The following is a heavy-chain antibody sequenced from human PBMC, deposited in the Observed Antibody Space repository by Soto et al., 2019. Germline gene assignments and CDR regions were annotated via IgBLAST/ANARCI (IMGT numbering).Heavy chain of an antibody. D-gene: IGHD3-9*01. CDR2: MSYDGRNK. CDR3: AKSGAENYDILTGYSS. V-gene: IGHV3-30*18. Sequence: QVQLVESGGGVVQPGRSLRLSCAASGFSFSNYGMHWVRQAPGKGLEWVAMMSYDGRNKFHADSVKGRFTVSRDNSKNTLYLQMNSLRVEATAVYYCAKSGAENYDILTGYSSWCQGALVTVSS. J-gene: IGHJ4*02. CDR1: GFSFSNYG.